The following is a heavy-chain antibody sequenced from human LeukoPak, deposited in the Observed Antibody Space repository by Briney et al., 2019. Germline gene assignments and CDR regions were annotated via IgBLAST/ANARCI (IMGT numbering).Heavy chain of an antibody. CDR3: ARERGRGRDSPWFDY. J-gene: IGHJ4*02. D-gene: IGHD1-26*01. CDR1: GGTFSSYA. Sequence: SVKVSCKASGGTFSSYAISWVRQAPGQGLEWMGGIIPIFGTANYAQKFQGRVTITADESTSTAYMELSSLRSEDTAVYYCARERGRGRDSPWFDYWGQGTLVTVSS. V-gene: IGHV1-69*13. CDR2: IIPIFGTA.